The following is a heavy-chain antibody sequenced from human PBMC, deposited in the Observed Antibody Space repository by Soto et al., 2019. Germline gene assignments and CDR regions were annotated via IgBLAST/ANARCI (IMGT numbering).Heavy chain of an antibody. Sequence: PSETLSLTCTVSGGSISNYYWSWIRQPPGKGLEWIGYVYYRGTTNYNPSLKSRVTISVDTPKNQFSLKMNSVTAADPAVYFCTRAPSAYRRGYGMDVWGQGTTVTVSS. CDR2: VYYRGTT. CDR3: TRAPSAYRRGYGMDV. D-gene: IGHD2-2*02. J-gene: IGHJ6*02. V-gene: IGHV4-59*01. CDR1: GGSISNYY.